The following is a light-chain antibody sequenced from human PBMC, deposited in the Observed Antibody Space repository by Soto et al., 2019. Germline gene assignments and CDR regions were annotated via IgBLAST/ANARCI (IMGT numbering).Light chain of an antibody. J-gene: IGKJ4*01. V-gene: IGKV3-20*01. CDR1: QSVSSSY. CDR3: QQYGNSPLT. Sequence: EIVLTQSPGTLSLSPGERATLSCRASQSVSSSYVAWYQQKPGQAPRLLIYGASSRATGIPDRFSGSGSGTDFTLTINRLEPEDFAVYHCQQYGNSPLTFGGGTKVEIK. CDR2: GAS.